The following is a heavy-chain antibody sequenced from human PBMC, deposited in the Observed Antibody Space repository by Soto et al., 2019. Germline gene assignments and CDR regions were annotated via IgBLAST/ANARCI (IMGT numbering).Heavy chain of an antibody. Sequence: SETLSLTCTVSGDSISSTYWSWVRQPAGRGLEWIGRIYSSGSNNYNPSLESRVTMSVDTSKNQFSLTLRSVTAADTAVYFCARGYESGYTFGHDLWGQGTLVTVSS. D-gene: IGHD3-3*01. CDR3: ARGYESGYTFGHDL. CDR2: IYSSGSN. CDR1: GDSISSTY. J-gene: IGHJ5*02. V-gene: IGHV4-4*07.